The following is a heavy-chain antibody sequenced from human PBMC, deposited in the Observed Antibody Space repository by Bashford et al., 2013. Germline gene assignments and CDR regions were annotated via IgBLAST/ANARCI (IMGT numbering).Heavy chain of an antibody. J-gene: IGHJ4*02. D-gene: IGHD2-2*01. V-gene: IGHV1-8*01. Sequence: IHWVRQAPGLGLEWMGWVNPKSGKSGYLDNLEGRVTMTSDTSIGTAYLELTSLTSDDTAVYYCARGTSLDFWGQGTLVTVSS. CDR2: VNPKSGKS. CDR3: ARGTSLDF.